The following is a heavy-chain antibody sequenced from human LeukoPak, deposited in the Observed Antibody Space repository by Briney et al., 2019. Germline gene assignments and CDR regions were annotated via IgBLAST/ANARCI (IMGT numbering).Heavy chain of an antibody. CDR1: GFTFSSYA. CDR3: AKEDRNYDILTGHYLAGMDV. J-gene: IGHJ6*02. Sequence: GGSLRLSCAASGFTFSSYAMSWVRQAPGKGLEWVSAISGSGGSTYYADSVKGRFTISRDNSKNTLYLQMNSLRAEDTAVYYCAKEDRNYDILTGHYLAGMDVWGQGTTVTVSS. V-gene: IGHV3-23*01. CDR2: ISGSGGST. D-gene: IGHD3-9*01.